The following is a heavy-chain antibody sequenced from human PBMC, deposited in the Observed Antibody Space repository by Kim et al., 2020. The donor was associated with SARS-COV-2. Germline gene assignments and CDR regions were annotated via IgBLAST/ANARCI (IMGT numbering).Heavy chain of an antibody. V-gene: IGHV3-23*01. D-gene: IGHD3-16*01. CDR3: AKGVGYGGGSYTFDN. J-gene: IGHJ4*02. Sequence: GGSLILSCAASGFTFVNYAMTWVRLAPGKGLEWVSGISGGDGSRSYADSVKGRFTISRDNSKNTLFLQMNSLRVEDTALYYCAKGVGYGGGSYTFDNWGQGALVTVSS. CDR2: ISGGDGSR. CDR1: GFTFVNYA.